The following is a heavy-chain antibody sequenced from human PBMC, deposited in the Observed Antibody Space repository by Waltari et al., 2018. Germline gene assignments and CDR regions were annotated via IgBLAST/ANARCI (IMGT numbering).Heavy chain of an antibody. Sequence: QVQLHESGPGLVKSSETLSLTCDVSGYAVTSGFYWGWIRQAPGKGLEWVATIYHDGTTFYNPSLKSRLSVSMDTSKNQISLTLKSMTAADTAVYYCTRQVLGYCTSAACRRLESWGQGTLVTVSS. D-gene: IGHD2-8*02. CDR2: IYHDGTT. J-gene: IGHJ4*02. V-gene: IGHV4-38-2*01. CDR3: TRQVLGYCTSAACRRLES. CDR1: GYAVTSGFY.